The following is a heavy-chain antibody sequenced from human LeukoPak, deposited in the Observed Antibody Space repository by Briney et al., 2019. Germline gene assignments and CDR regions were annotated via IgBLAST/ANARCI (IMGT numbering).Heavy chain of an antibody. CDR3: ARDSADIVVVPAAPRNAFDI. CDR2: TSNSDYP. Sequence: PSETLSLTCTVSGASIRTSEDHWTWIRQHPGEGLEWIGYTSNSDYPDSNPSLKSRVTISLDTSKNQFSLKLRSVTAADTAVYYCARDSADIVVVPAAPRNAFDIWGQGTMVTVSS. D-gene: IGHD2-2*01. CDR1: GASIRTSEDH. J-gene: IGHJ3*02. V-gene: IGHV4-31*03.